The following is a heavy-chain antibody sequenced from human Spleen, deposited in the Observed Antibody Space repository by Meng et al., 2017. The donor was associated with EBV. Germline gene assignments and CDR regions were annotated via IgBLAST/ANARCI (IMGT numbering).Heavy chain of an antibody. CDR2: IYPSGST. CDR3: ARAPNDGYHPLGY. D-gene: IGHD5-24*01. V-gene: IGHV4-4*02. CDR1: GASISSSNW. Sequence: QVQLHESGPGLVKPCGTLSLTCAVSGASISSSNWWSWVRQPPGKGLEWIGEIYPSGSTNYNPSLKSRVTISVDKSKNQFSLRLNSVTAADTAVYYCARAPNDGYHPLGYWGQGTLVTVSS. J-gene: IGHJ4*02.